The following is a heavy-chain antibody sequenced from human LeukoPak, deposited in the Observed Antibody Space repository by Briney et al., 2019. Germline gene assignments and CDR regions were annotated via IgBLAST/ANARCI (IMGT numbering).Heavy chain of an antibody. CDR2: IYYSGST. V-gene: IGHV4-31*03. D-gene: IGHD1-26*01. Sequence: SETLSLTCTVSGGSISSGGYYWSWIRQHPGKGLEWIGYIYYSGSTYYNPSLKSRVTISVDTSKNQFSLKLSSVTAADTAVYYCARGGSYLFDYWGQGTLVTVSS. J-gene: IGHJ4*02. CDR3: ARGGSYLFDY. CDR1: GGSISSGGYY.